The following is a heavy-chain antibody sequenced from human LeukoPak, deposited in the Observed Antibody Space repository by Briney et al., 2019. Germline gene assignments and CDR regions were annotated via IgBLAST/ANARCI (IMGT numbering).Heavy chain of an antibody. Sequence: SETLSLTCTVSGGSISNHYWSWIRQPPGKGLEWIGYIYYSGSTNYNPSLKSRVTISVDTSKNQFSLKLSSVTAADTAVYYCARGSRYLGYDFDYWGQGTLVTVSS. CDR2: IYYSGST. V-gene: IGHV4-59*11. CDR3: ARGSRYLGYDFDY. D-gene: IGHD5-12*01. CDR1: GGSISNHY. J-gene: IGHJ4*02.